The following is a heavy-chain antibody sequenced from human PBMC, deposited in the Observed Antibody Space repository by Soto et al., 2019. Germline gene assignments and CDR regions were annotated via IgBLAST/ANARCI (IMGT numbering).Heavy chain of an antibody. CDR2: INHSGST. V-gene: IGHV4-34*01. Sequence: SETLSLTCAVYGGSFSGYYWSWIRQPPGKGLEWIGEINHSGSTNYNPSLKSRVTISVDTSKNQFSLKLSSVTAADTAVYYCARGPSPVIGNYYYYMDVWGKGTTVTVSS. J-gene: IGHJ6*03. CDR3: ARGPSPVIGNYYYYMDV. CDR1: GGSFSGYY. D-gene: IGHD3-16*02.